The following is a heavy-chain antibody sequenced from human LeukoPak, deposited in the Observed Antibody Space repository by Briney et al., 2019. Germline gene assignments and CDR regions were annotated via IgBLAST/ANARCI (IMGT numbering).Heavy chain of an antibody. CDR1: GGSISNSYYY. J-gene: IGHJ4*02. CDR2: IDYSGST. CDR3: ARLHYYDSSGYYYRFDY. V-gene: IGHV4-39*01. D-gene: IGHD3-22*01. Sequence: PSETLSLTCTVSGGSISNSYYYWGWIRQPPGKVLEWIGSIDYSGSTYYNPSLKSRVTISVDTSKNHVSLKLSSVTAADTAVYYCARLHYYDSSGYYYRFDYWGQGTLVTVSS.